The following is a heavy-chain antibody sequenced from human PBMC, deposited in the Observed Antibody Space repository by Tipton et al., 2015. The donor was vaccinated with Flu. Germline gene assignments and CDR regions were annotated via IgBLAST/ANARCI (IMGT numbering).Heavy chain of an antibody. CDR1: GYSISSGYY. CDR3: ASGQWLVLSGY. Sequence: GLVKPSETLSLTCAVSGYSISSGYYWGWIRQPPGKGLEWIGSIYHSGSTYYNPSLKSRVTISVDTSKNQFSPKLSSVTAADTAVYYCASGQWLVLSGYWGQGTLVTVSS. D-gene: IGHD6-19*01. V-gene: IGHV4-38-2*01. CDR2: IYHSGST. J-gene: IGHJ4*02.